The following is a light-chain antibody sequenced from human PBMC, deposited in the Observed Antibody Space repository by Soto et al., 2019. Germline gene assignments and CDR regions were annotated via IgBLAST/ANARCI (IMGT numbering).Light chain of an antibody. CDR3: QQSYSTAWS. Sequence: MHMTQSPCTRPASVGDRVTITCRASQSISNWLAWYQQKPGTAPKVLIYHASNLQSGVPSRFSGSGSGTDFTLTISSLQPEDFATYYCQQSYSTAWSFGQGTKVDI. CDR2: HAS. V-gene: IGKV1-39*01. J-gene: IGKJ1*01. CDR1: QSISNW.